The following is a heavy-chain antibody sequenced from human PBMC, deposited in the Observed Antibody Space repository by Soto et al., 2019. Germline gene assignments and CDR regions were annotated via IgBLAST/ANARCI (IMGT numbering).Heavy chain of an antibody. CDR3: ARDDVLCDGVRCYGVPLDV. D-gene: IGHD2-15*01. J-gene: IGHJ6*04. Sequence: EVHLVESGGGLVQPGGSLRLSCAASGFTVSSKYMSWVRQAPGKGLEWVSLIQSGGLTYYADSVKGRFTISRDTSENTLHLHMDSLRAEDTAVYYCARDDVLCDGVRCYGVPLDVWGKGTPVTVSS. V-gene: IGHV3-66*01. CDR1: GFTVSSKY. CDR2: IQSGGLT.